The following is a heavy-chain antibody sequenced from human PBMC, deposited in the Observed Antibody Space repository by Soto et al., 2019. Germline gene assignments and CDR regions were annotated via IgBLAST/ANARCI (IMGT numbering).Heavy chain of an antibody. CDR1: GGSCSGYY. CDR3: ARDEHGMDV. J-gene: IGHJ6*02. V-gene: IGHV4-34*01. CDR2: INHGGST. Sequence: PSETLSLTCAVYGGSCSGYYWSWIRQPPGRELEWIGEINHGGSTNYNPSLKSRVTISVDTSKTQFSLKLSSVTAADTAVYYCARDEHGMDVWGQGTTVTVSS.